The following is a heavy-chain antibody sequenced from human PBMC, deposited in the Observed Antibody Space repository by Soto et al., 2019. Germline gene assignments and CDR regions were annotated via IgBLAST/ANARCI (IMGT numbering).Heavy chain of an antibody. CDR3: ATVHSSSRSFDY. V-gene: IGHV3-23*01. CDR2: TGLNGRTT. CDR1: GFTFSIYA. Sequence: EVQLLESGGGLVQPGGSLGLSCAASGFTFSIYAMSWVRQAPGKGLEWVSTTGLNGRTTYYADSVKGRFTVSRDNSKNTLDLQMSSLRAEDTAVYYCATVHSSSRSFDYWGQGTLVTVSS. J-gene: IGHJ4*02. D-gene: IGHD6-6*01.